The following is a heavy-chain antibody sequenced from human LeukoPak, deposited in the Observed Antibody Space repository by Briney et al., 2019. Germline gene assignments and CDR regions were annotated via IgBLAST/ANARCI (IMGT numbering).Heavy chain of an antibody. CDR2: IYYSGST. CDR3: ARVGGSSSPRRPFDY. CDR1: GASISSYY. V-gene: IGHV4-59*01. Sequence: SETLSLTCTVSGASISSYYWSWIRQPPGKGLEWIGYIYYSGSTNYNPSLKSRVTISVDTSKNQFSLKLSSVTAADTAVYYCARVGGSSSPRRPFDYWGQGALVTVSS. D-gene: IGHD6-6*01. J-gene: IGHJ4*02.